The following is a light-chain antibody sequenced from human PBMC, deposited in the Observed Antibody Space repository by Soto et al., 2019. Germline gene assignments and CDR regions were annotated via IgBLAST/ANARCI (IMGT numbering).Light chain of an antibody. V-gene: IGKV3-20*01. Sequence: EIVLTQSPGTLSLSPGERATLSCRASQSVSSTYLAWYQQKPGRAPRLLIYGASSRATGIPDRFSGSGSGTDFTLTISRLEPEDFAVYYCQQYGSSPPWTFGQGTKVETK. CDR2: GAS. CDR1: QSVSSTY. J-gene: IGKJ1*01. CDR3: QQYGSSPPWT.